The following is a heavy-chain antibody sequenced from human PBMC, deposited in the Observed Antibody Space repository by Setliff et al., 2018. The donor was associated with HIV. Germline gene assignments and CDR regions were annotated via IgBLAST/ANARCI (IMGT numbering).Heavy chain of an antibody. J-gene: IGHJ5*02. V-gene: IGHV1-46*02. D-gene: IGHD3-16*01. CDR3: AGVPGGGGNWFDP. Sequence: ASVKVSCKASGYSFNTYYIPWIRQAPGQGLEWMGRINPGHGTTHYALQFQDRVTMTSDTSTSTVYMELTSLTSEDTAMYFCAGVPGGGGNWFDPWGQGTLVTVSS. CDR2: INPGHGTT. CDR1: GYSFNTYY.